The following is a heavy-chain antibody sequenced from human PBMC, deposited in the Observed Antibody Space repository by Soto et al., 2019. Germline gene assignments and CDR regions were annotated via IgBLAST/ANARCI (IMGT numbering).Heavy chain of an antibody. J-gene: IGHJ4*02. CDR2: IYHSGST. CDR3: ARVRKSSGYYYVPDYFDY. Sequence: LSLTCAVSGGSISSVGYSWSWIRQPPGKGLEWIGYIYHSGSTYYNPSLKSRVTITVDRSKNQFSLKLSSVTAADTAVYYCARVRKSSGYYYVPDYFDYWGQGTLVPVSS. CDR1: GGSISSVGYS. D-gene: IGHD3-22*01. V-gene: IGHV4-30-2*01.